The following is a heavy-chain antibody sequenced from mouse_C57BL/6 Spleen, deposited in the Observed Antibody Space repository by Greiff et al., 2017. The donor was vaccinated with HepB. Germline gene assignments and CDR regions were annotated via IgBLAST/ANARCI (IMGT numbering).Heavy chain of an antibody. V-gene: IGHV1-69*01. CDR2: IDPSDSYT. J-gene: IGHJ4*01. CDR1: GYTFTSYW. CDR3: ARSGGTPPMDY. D-gene: IGHD2-14*01. Sequence: QVQLQQPGAELVMPGASVKLSCKASGYTFTSYWMHWVKQRPGQGLEWIGEIDPSDSYTNYNQKFKGKSTLTVDKSSSTAYMQLSSLTSEDSAVYYCARSGGTPPMDYWGQGTSVTVSS.